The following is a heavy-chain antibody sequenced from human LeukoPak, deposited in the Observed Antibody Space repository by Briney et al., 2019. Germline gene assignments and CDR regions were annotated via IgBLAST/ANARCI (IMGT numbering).Heavy chain of an antibody. V-gene: IGHV4-4*07. Sequence: TSETLSLTCTVSGGSISSYYWSWIRQPAGKGLEWIGRIYTSGSTNYNPSLKSRVTMSVDTSKNQFSLKLSSVTAADTAVYYCARWGKGYCSGGSCYPYYFDYWGQGTLVTVSS. CDR3: ARWGKGYCSGGSCYPYYFDY. J-gene: IGHJ4*02. CDR2: IYTSGST. D-gene: IGHD2-15*01. CDR1: GGSISSYY.